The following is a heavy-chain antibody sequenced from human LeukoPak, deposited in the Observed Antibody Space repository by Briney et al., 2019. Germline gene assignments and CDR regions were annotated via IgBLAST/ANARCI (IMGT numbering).Heavy chain of an antibody. V-gene: IGHV3-66*01. Sequence: QPGGSLRLSCAASGFTVSSNYMSWVRQATGKGLEWVSVIYSGGSTYYADSVKGRFTISRDNSKNTLHLQMNSLRAEDTAIYYCAKDLGLRGSPGPFDIWGQGTMVTVSS. J-gene: IGHJ3*02. CDR1: GFTVSSNY. D-gene: IGHD5-12*01. CDR2: IYSGGST. CDR3: AKDLGLRGSPGPFDI.